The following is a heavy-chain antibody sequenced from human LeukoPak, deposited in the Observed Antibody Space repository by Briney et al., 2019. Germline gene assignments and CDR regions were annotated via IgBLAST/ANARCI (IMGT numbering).Heavy chain of an antibody. CDR2: IYYSGST. V-gene: IGHV4-59*01. Sequence: PSETLSLTCTVSGGSISSYYWSWIRQPPGEGLEWIGYIYYSGSTNYNPSLKGRVTISVDTSKNQFSLKLSSVTAADTAVYYCARVRSHGLYYFDYWGQGTLVTVSS. J-gene: IGHJ4*02. CDR1: GGSISSYY. CDR3: ARVRSHGLYYFDY. D-gene: IGHD4-17*01.